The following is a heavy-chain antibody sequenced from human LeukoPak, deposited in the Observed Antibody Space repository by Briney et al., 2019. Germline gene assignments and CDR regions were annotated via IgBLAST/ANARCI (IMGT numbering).Heavy chain of an antibody. CDR1: GFTFSSYA. J-gene: IGHJ4*02. V-gene: IGHV3-23*01. Sequence: GGSLRLSCAASGFTFSSYAMSWVRQAPGKGLDWVSSISGSTAITYYVDSVKGRFTISRDNSKNTLYLQMNSLRAEDTAVYYCAKDKDFDYWGQGTLVTVSS. CDR2: ISGSTAIT. CDR3: AKDKDFDY.